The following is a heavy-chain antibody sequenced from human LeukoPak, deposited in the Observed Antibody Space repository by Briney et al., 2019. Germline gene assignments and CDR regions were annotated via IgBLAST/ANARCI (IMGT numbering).Heavy chain of an antibody. D-gene: IGHD3-9*01. V-gene: IGHV3-23*01. CDR3: AKSYDILTDPIDY. CDR1: GFTFSSYA. CDR2: ISGSGGST. Sequence: GGSLRLSCAASGFTFSSYAMSWVRQAPGKGLEWVSAISGSGGSTYYADSVKGRFAISRDNSKNTLYLQMNSLRAEDTAVYYCAKSYDILTDPIDYWGQGTLVTVSS. J-gene: IGHJ4*02.